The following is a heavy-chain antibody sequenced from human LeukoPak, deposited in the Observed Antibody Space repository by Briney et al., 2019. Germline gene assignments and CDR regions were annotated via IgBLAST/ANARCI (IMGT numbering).Heavy chain of an antibody. V-gene: IGHV3-21*01. CDR3: ARDRGFLEWENYYYYYMDV. D-gene: IGHD3-3*01. Sequence: GGSLRLSCAASGFTFSSYSMNWVRQAPGKGLEWVSSISSSSSYIYYADSVKGRFTISRDNAKNSLYLQMNSLRAEDAAVYYCARDRGFLEWENYYYYYMDVWGKGTTVTVSS. CDR1: GFTFSSYS. J-gene: IGHJ6*03. CDR2: ISSSSSYI.